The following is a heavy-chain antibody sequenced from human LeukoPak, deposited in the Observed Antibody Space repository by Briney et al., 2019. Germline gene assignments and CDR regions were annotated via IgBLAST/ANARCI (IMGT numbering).Heavy chain of an antibody. CDR2: ISSSSSYI. Sequence: PGGSLRLSCAASGFTFSSYSVNWVRQAPGKGLEWVSSISSSSSYIYYADSVKGRFTISRDNAKNSLYLQMNSLRAEDTAVYYCARFQGYSSGWSCWFDPWGQGTLVTVSS. CDR1: GFTFSSYS. CDR3: ARFQGYSSGWSCWFDP. D-gene: IGHD6-19*01. J-gene: IGHJ5*02. V-gene: IGHV3-21*01.